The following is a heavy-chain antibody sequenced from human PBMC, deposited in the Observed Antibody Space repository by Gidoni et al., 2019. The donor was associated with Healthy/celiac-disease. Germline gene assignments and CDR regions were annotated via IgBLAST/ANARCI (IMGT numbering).Heavy chain of an antibody. CDR2: IKQDGSEK. J-gene: IGHJ4*02. V-gene: IGHV3-7*04. CDR3: ARDLWFGESYFDY. CDR1: GFTFSRYW. D-gene: IGHD3-10*01. Sequence: EVQLVESGGGWVQPGGSLRLSCAASGFTFSRYWMSWVRQAPGKGLEGVANIKQDGSEKYYVDSVKGRFTISRDNSKNSLYLQMNSLRAEDTAVYYCARDLWFGESYFDYWGQGTLVTVSS.